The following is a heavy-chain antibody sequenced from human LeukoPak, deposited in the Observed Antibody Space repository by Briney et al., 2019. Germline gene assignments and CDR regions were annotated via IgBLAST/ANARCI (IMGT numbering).Heavy chain of an antibody. CDR2: TYYRSKWYN. CDR3: AREPHITMIVVTDAFDI. J-gene: IGHJ3*02. V-gene: IGHV6-1*01. D-gene: IGHD3-22*01. Sequence: SQTLTLTCAISGDSVSSNSAAWNWIRQSPSRGLEWLGRTYYRSKWYNDYAVSVKSRITLNPDTSKNQFSLQLNSVTPEDTAVYYCAREPHITMIVVTDAFDIWGQGTMVTVSS. CDR1: GDSVSSNSAA.